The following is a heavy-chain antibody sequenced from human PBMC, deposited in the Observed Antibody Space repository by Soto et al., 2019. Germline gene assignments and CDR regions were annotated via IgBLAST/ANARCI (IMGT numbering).Heavy chain of an antibody. J-gene: IGHJ6*02. V-gene: IGHV4-39*01. Sequence: LTCTVSGGSISSSSYYWGWIRQPPGKGLEWIGSIYYSGSTYYNPSLKSRVTISVDTSKNQFSLKLSSVTAADTAVYYCARHSGSYYYYYYYGMDVWGQGTTVTVSS. CDR1: GGSISSSSYY. D-gene: IGHD1-26*01. CDR2: IYYSGST. CDR3: ARHSGSYYYYYYYGMDV.